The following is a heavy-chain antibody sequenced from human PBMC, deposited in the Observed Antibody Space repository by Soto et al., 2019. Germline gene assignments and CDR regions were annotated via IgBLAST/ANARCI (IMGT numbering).Heavy chain of an antibody. J-gene: IGHJ6*01. D-gene: IGHD3-10*01. Sequence: QVQLVQSVAEVKKPGSSVKVSCKASGGTFSSYAISWVRQAPGQGLEWMGGIIPIFGTANYAQKFQGRVTITEDESTSKAYMELSSLRSEDTAVYYCAREQAPGYYYGMDVWGQGTTVTVSS. CDR1: GGTFSSYA. CDR2: IIPIFGTA. CDR3: AREQAPGYYYGMDV. V-gene: IGHV1-69*12.